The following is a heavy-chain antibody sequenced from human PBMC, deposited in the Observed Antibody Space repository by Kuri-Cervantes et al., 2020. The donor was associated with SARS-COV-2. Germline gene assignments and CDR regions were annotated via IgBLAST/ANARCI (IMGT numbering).Heavy chain of an antibody. CDR3: ASLSNLEWLPP. CDR1: GFTFSSYW. V-gene: IGHV3-74*01. D-gene: IGHD3-3*01. CDR2: INSDGSST. Sequence: GGSLRPSCAASGFTFSSYWMHWFRQSPGKGLVWVSRINSDGSSTSYADSVKGRFTISRDNAKSTLYLQMNSLRAEDTAVYYCASLSNLEWLPPWGQGTLVTVSS. J-gene: IGHJ5*02.